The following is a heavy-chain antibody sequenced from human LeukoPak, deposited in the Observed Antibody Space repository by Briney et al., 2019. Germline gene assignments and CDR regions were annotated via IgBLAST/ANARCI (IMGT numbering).Heavy chain of an antibody. V-gene: IGHV3-21*01. J-gene: IGHJ1*01. Sequence: GGSLRLSCAASGFTFSSYSMNWVRQAPGKGLEWVSSISSSSSYIYYADSVKGRFTISRDNAKNPLYLQMNSLRAEDTAVYYCAKVLAVAGPAQHWGQGTLVTVSS. CDR3: AKVLAVAGPAQH. CDR1: GFTFSSYS. CDR2: ISSSSSYI. D-gene: IGHD6-19*01.